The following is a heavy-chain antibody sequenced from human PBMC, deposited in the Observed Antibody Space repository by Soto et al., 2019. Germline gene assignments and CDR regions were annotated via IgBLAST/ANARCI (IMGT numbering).Heavy chain of an antibody. CDR3: ARATPSPIVVVPAAMLWFDP. CDR2: IYYSGST. Sequence: LSLTCTVSGGSISSGGYYWSWIRQHPGKGLEWIGYIYYSGSTYYNPSLKSRVTISVDTSKNQFSLKLSSVTAADTAVYYCARATPSPIVVVPAAMLWFDPWGQGTLVTVSS. J-gene: IGHJ5*02. CDR1: GGSISSGGYY. D-gene: IGHD2-2*01. V-gene: IGHV4-31*03.